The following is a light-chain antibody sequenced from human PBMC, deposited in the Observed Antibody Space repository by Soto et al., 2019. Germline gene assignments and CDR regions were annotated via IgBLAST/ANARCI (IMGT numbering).Light chain of an antibody. CDR3: SSFRRSNTPHVL. Sequence: QSALTQPASVSGSPGQSITISCTGTDSDVGGYNFVSWYQQHPGKAPKLMIYGVTNRPSGVSNRFSGSKSGNTASLTISGLQAEDDANYYFSSFRRSNTPHVLFGGGTKLTVL. J-gene: IGLJ2*01. CDR2: GVT. CDR1: DSDVGGYNF. V-gene: IGLV2-14*01.